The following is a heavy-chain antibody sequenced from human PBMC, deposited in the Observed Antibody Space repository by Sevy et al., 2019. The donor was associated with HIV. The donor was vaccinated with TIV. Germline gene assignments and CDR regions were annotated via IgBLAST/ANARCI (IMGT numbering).Heavy chain of an antibody. J-gene: IGHJ4*02. D-gene: IGHD5-12*01. V-gene: IGHV4-4*07. Sequence: SETLSLTCIVSGASITTNYWSWIRQPAGKGLELIGRIYNRGNTDYNTNYNPSLKSRVSMSIDTSKNQFSLNLGSVTVADTAVYYGARAVFSTSGTYYFDYWGQGTLVTVSS. CDR3: ARAVFSTSGTYYFDY. CDR1: GASITTNY. CDR2: IYNRGNTDYNT.